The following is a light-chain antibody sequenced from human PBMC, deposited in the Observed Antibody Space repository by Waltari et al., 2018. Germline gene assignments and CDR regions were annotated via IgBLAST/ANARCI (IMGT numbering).Light chain of an antibody. Sequence: QSALTQPPSASGSPGQSVTISCTGTSSYVGCYNFVSWYQHHPGKAPKLIIYEVIKRPSGVPDRCSGSKSGNTASLTVSGLQAEDEADYYCSSYARSNIVIFGGGTRLTVL. CDR3: SSYARSNIVI. J-gene: IGLJ2*01. CDR1: SSYVGCYNF. CDR2: EVI. V-gene: IGLV2-8*01.